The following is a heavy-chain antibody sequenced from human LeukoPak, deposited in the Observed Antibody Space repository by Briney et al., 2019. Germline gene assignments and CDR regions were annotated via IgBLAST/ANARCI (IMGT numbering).Heavy chain of an antibody. J-gene: IGHJ4*02. CDR3: AREVYGGIDY. V-gene: IGHV3-23*01. D-gene: IGHD4-23*01. Sequence: SGGSLRLSCAASGFTFRSYEMNWVRQAPGKGLEWVSVISGSGVSTYYADSVKGRFTISRDNSKNTLFLQMNGLRAEDTAVYYCAREVYGGIDYWGQGTLVTVSS. CDR2: ISGSGVST. CDR1: GFTFRSYE.